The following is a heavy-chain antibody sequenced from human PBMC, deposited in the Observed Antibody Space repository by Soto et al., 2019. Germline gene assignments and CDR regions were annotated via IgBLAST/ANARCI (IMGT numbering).Heavy chain of an antibody. D-gene: IGHD2-2*01. CDR2: ISAYNGNT. CDR1: GYTFTSYG. V-gene: IGHV1-18*01. CDR3: ARVCLWYGTSCYANSHYYYGMDV. Sequence: ASVKVSCKASGYTFTSYGISWVRQAPGQGLEWMGWISAYNGNTNYAQKLQGRVTMTTGTSTSTAYMELRSLRSDDTAVYYCARVCLWYGTSCYANSHYYYGMDVWGQGTTVTVSS. J-gene: IGHJ6*02.